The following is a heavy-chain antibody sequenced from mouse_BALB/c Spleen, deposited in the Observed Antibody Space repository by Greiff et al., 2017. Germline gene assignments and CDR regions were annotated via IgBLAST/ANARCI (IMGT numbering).Heavy chain of an antibody. CDR1: GFAFSSYD. CDR3: ARHYYYFDY. CDR2: ISSGGGST. J-gene: IGHJ2*01. Sequence: DVHLVESGGGLVKPGGSLKLSCAASGFAFSSYDMSWVRQTPEKRLEWVAYISSGGGSTYYPDTVKGRFTISRDNAKNTLYLQMSSLKSEDTAMYYCARHYYYFDYWGQGTTLTVSS. D-gene: IGHD1-1*01. V-gene: IGHV5-12-1*01.